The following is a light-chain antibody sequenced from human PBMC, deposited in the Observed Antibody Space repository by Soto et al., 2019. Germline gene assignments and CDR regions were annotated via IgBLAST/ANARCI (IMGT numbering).Light chain of an antibody. J-gene: IGKJ1*01. V-gene: IGKV1-5*03. CDR1: QSISSW. CDR3: QQYNTYWT. CDR2: KAS. Sequence: DIQMTQSPSTLSASVGGRVTITCRASQSISSWLAWYQQKPGKAPKLLIYKASSLESGAPSRFSGSGSGTEFTLTISSLQPDDFATYYCQQYNTYWTFGQGTKVEI.